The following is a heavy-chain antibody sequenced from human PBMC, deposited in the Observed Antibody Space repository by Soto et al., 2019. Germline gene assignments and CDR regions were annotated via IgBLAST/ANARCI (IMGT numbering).Heavy chain of an antibody. D-gene: IGHD6-6*01. V-gene: IGHV4-34*01. CDR2: INHSGST. Sequence: PSETLSLTCAVYGGSFSGYYWSWIRQPPGKGLEWIGEINHSGSTNYNPSLKSRVTISVDTSKNQFSLKLSSVTAADTAVYYCGRGAWAARSGRFDYWGQGTLVTVSS. CDR3: GRGAWAARSGRFDY. J-gene: IGHJ4*02. CDR1: GGSFSGYY.